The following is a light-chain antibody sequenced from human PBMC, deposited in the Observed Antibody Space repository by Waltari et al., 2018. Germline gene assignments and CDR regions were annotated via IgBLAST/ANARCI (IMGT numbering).Light chain of an antibody. V-gene: IGKV4-1*01. CDR2: WAS. Sequence: DIVLTKSPDSLAVSLGERATINCKSSQSLLSSFNSKTYIAWYQQKPGQPPKLLINWASARGSGVPERFSGSGSETDFTLTISSLQAEDVAVYYCHHYYIPPLTFGQGTRLEIK. CDR3: HHYYIPPLT. CDR1: QSLLSSFNSKTY. J-gene: IGKJ5*01.